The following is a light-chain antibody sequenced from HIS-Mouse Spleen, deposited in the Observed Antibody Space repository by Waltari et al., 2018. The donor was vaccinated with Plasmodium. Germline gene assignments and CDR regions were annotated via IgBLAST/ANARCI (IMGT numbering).Light chain of an antibody. CDR2: DVS. V-gene: IGLV2-14*03. Sequence: QSALTQPASVSGSPGQSITLSCTGTSSDVGGYHYVSGSQHHPGNAPKLMIYDVSNRPSGVSNRFSGSKSGNTASLTISGLQAEDEADYYCSSYTSSSTRVFGGGTKLTVL. CDR1: SSDVGGYHY. CDR3: SSYTSSSTRV. J-gene: IGLJ3*02.